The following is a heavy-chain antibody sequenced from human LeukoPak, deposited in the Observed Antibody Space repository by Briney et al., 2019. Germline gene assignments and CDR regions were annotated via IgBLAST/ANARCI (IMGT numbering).Heavy chain of an antibody. CDR3: ARLKFYDSTGYSPGHYMDV. J-gene: IGHJ6*03. V-gene: IGHV4-34*01. CDR2: INHSGST. Sequence: PSETLSLTCAVYGGSLSGYYWSWIRQPPGKGLEWIGEINHSGSTNYNPSLKSRVTMSVDTSKNQFALKLSAVTAADTAVYYCARLKFYDSTGYSPGHYMDVWGRGTTVTVSS. CDR1: GGSLSGYY. D-gene: IGHD3-22*01.